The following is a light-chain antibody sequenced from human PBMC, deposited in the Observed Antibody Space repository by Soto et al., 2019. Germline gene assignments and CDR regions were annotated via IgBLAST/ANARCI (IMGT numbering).Light chain of an antibody. CDR2: GAS. CDR3: QHYDNLPPLT. CDR1: QDIRKY. V-gene: IGKV1-33*01. Sequence: DLQMTQSPSSLSASVGVRVTITCQASQDIRKYLSWYQQKPGRAPKLLIYGASNLETGVPSRFSGSGYGTDFIFTISSLQPEDIATYYCQHYDNLPPLTVGRGTKVAIK. J-gene: IGKJ3*01.